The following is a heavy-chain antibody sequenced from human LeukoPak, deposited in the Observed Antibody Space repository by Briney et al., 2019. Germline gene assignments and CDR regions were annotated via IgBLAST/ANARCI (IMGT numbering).Heavy chain of an antibody. J-gene: IGHJ4*02. CDR3: ANGDSSSWYNY. V-gene: IGHV3-30*18. CDR1: GFTFSSYG. CDR2: ISYDGSNK. D-gene: IGHD6-13*01. Sequence: PGGSLRLSCAASGFTFSSYGMHWVRRAPGKGLEWVAVISYDGSNKYYADSVKGRFTISRDNSKNTLYLQMSSLRAEDTAVYYCANGDSSSWYNYWGQGTLVTVSS.